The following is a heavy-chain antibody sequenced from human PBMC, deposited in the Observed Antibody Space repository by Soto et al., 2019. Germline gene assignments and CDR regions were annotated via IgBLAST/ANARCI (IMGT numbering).Heavy chain of an antibody. CDR3: ARGPLGENWFDP. CDR1: GGTFSNYT. Sequence: SVKVSCKASGGTFSNYTFYWVRQAPGQGLEWVGRIIPILDIANYAQKFQGRVTIIADKSTSTAYMELNSLRSEDTAVYYCARGPLGENWFDPWGQGTLVTVSS. CDR2: IIPILDIA. V-gene: IGHV1-69*02. J-gene: IGHJ5*02. D-gene: IGHD3-16*01.